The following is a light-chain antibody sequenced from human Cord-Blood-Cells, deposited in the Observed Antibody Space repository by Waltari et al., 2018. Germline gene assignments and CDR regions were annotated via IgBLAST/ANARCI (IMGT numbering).Light chain of an antibody. J-gene: IGKJ3*01. Sequence: DIQMTQSPSSLSASVGDRVPITCQASQDIRNYLNWYQQKPGKAPKLLIYDASNLETGVPSRFIGSVSGTDFTFTISSLQPEDIATYYCQQYDNLLFTFGPGTKVDIK. V-gene: IGKV1-33*01. CDR2: DAS. CDR1: QDIRNY. CDR3: QQYDNLLFT.